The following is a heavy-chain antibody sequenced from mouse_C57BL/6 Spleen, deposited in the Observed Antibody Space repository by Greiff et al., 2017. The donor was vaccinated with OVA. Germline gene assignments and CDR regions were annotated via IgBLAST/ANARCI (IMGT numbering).Heavy chain of an antibody. J-gene: IGHJ4*01. CDR3: ARGVIYYGNYDAMDY. CDR1: GFTFSDYY. Sequence: EVMLVESEGGLVQPGSSMKLSCTAPGFTFSDYYMAWVRQVPEKGLEWVANINYDGSSTYYLDSLKSRFIISRDNAKNILYLQMSSLKSEDTATYYCARGVIYYGNYDAMDYWGQGTSVTVSS. CDR2: INYDGSST. D-gene: IGHD2-1*01. V-gene: IGHV5-16*01.